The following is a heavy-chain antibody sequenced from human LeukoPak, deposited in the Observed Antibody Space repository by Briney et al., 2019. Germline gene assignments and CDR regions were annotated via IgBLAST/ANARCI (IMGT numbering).Heavy chain of an antibody. D-gene: IGHD5-12*01. V-gene: IGHV3-53*01. CDR1: GFTVSSNY. CDR3: AREGSGYGTYFDY. Sequence: GGSLRLSCAASGFTVSSNYMSWVRQAPGKGLEWVSVIYSGGSTYYADSVKGRFTISRDNSKNTLYLQMNSLRAEDTAVYYCAREGSGYGTYFDYWGQGTLVTVSS. J-gene: IGHJ4*02. CDR2: IYSGGST.